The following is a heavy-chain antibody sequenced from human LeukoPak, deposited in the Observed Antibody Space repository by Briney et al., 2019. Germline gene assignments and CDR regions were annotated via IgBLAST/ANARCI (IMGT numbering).Heavy chain of an antibody. Sequence: SETLSLTCTVSGGSIDSRSHYWDWIRQAPGKGLEWIGTIYHSGSTEYNPSLKSRVAIFVDTSKNQFSLILHSVAAADTAVYYCARRSEFDNTHYHYFDYWGQGALVTVSS. J-gene: IGHJ4*02. CDR1: GGSIDSRSHY. D-gene: IGHD2-15*01. CDR3: ARRSEFDNTHYHYFDY. CDR2: IYHSGST. V-gene: IGHV4-39*01.